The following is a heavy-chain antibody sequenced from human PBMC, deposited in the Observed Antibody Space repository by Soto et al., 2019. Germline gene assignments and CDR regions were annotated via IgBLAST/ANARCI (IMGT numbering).Heavy chain of an antibody. CDR1: GFTFSSYS. Sequence: PGGSLRLSCAASGFTFSSYSMNWVRQAPGKGLEWVSSISSSSSYVYYADSVKGRFTISRDNAKNSLYLQMNSLRAEDTAVYYCANIAAASQNAFDIWGQGTMVTVSS. CDR3: ANIAAASQNAFDI. D-gene: IGHD6-13*01. J-gene: IGHJ3*02. CDR2: ISSSSSYV. V-gene: IGHV3-21*01.